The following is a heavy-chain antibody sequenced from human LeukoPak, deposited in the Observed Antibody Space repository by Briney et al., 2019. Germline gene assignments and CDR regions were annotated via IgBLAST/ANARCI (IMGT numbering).Heavy chain of an antibody. V-gene: IGHV3-23*01. CDR3: ARGLLRYFDWLLDFDY. CDR2: ISGSGGST. J-gene: IGHJ4*02. CDR1: GFTFSSYA. D-gene: IGHD3-9*01. Sequence: PGGSLRLSCAASGFTFSSYAMSWVRQAPGKGLEWVSAISGSGGSTYYADSVKGRFTISRDNSKNTLYLRMNSLRAEDTAVYYCARGLLRYFDWLLDFDYWGQGTLVTVSS.